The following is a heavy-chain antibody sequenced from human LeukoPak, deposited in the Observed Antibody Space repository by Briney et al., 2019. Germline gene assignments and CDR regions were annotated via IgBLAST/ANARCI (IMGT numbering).Heavy chain of an antibody. CDR1: GFTFSSYA. D-gene: IGHD1-26*01. V-gene: IGHV3-23*01. J-gene: IGHJ4*02. CDR3: AKYSGSYLYYFDY. Sequence: GGSLRLSCAASGFTFSSYAMSWVRQAPGKGLEWVSTISGSGGSTYYADSVKGRFTISRDNSKNTLYLQMNSLRAEDTAVYYCAKYSGSYLYYFDYWGQGTLVTVSS. CDR2: ISGSGGST.